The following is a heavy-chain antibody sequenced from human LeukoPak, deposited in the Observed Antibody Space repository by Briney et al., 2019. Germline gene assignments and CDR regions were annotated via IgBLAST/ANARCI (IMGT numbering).Heavy chain of an antibody. CDR2: IKKDGNEK. CDR3: ARHLSGVTGYTYGRGIDY. CDR1: GFTFSSYW. J-gene: IGHJ4*02. Sequence: PGGSLRLSCAASGFTFSSYWMSWVRQAPGKGLEWVANIKKDGNEKYYVDSVRGRFTISRDNAKTSLYLQMNSLRAEDTAVYCCARHLSGVTGYTYGRGIDYWDQGTLVTVSS. D-gene: IGHD5-18*01. V-gene: IGHV3-7*01.